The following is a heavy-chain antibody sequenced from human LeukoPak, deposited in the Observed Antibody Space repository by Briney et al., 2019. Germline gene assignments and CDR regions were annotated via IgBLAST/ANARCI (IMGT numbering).Heavy chain of an antibody. V-gene: IGHV4-61*01. J-gene: IGHJ6*02. Sequence: SETLSLTCTVSDGSVSSGSYYWSWIRQPPGKGLEWIGYIYYSGSTNYNPSLKSRVTISVDTSKNQFSLKLSSVTAADTAVYYCARAFHRALVDVWGQGTTVTVSS. D-gene: IGHD2/OR15-2a*01. CDR3: ARAFHRALVDV. CDR1: DGSVSSGSYY. CDR2: IYYSGST.